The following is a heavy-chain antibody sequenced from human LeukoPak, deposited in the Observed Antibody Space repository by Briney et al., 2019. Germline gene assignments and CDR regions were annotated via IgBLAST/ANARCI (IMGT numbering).Heavy chain of an antibody. CDR3: ARARIQLWLQGWFDP. V-gene: IGHV1-18*01. J-gene: IGHJ5*02. D-gene: IGHD5-18*01. CDR2: ISAYNGNT. CDR1: GYTFTSYG. Sequence: ASVKVSCKASGYTFTSYGISWVRQAPGQGLEWMGWISAYNGNTNYAQKLQGRVTMTTDTSTSTAYMELRSLRSDDTAVYYCARARIQLWLQGWFDPWGQGTLVTVSS.